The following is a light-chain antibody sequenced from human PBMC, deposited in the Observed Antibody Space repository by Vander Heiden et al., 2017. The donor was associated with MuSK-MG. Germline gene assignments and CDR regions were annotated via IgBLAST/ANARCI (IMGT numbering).Light chain of an antibody. CDR1: KLGDKY. CDR2: QDS. CDR3: QAWDSRTVV. J-gene: IGLJ2*01. Sequence: SYELTQPPSVTVSPGQTASITCSGDKLGDKYACWYQQKPGQSPVLVSYQDSKRPSGIPERFSGSNSGNTATLTISGTQAMDESDYYCQAWDSRTVVFGGGTKLTVL. V-gene: IGLV3-1*01.